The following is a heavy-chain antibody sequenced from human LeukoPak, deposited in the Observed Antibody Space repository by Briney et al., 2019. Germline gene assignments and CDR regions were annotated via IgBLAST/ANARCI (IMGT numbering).Heavy chain of an antibody. Sequence: GGSLGLTCAASGFTFSSYDMHWVRQATGKGLEWVSAIGTAGDTYYPGSVKGRFTLSRENAKNSLYLQMNSLSAGDTAVYYCARAYSSGWYYFDYWGQGTLVTVSS. CDR1: GFTFSSYD. CDR3: ARAYSSGWYYFDY. D-gene: IGHD6-19*01. V-gene: IGHV3-13*01. CDR2: IGTAGDT. J-gene: IGHJ4*02.